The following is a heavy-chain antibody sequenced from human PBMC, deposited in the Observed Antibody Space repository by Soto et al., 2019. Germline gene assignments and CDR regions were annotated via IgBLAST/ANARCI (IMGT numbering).Heavy chain of an antibody. J-gene: IGHJ4*02. CDR2: INAGNGNT. Sequence: VASVEVSCKXSGYTFTSYAMHWVRQAPGQRLEWMGWINAGNGNTKYPQKFQGRVTITRDTSASTAYMELSSLRSEDTAVYYCARWGGDKGYSYGPDYWGQGTLVTVSS. CDR1: GYTFTSYA. CDR3: ARWGGDKGYSYGPDY. V-gene: IGHV1-3*01. D-gene: IGHD5-18*01.